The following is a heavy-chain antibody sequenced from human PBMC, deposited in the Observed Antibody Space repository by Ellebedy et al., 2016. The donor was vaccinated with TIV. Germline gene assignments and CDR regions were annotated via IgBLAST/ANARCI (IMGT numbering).Heavy chain of an antibody. CDR1: GYTFTSYA. CDR2: INAGNGNT. Sequence: AASVKVSCKASGYTFTSYAMHWVRQAPGQRLEWMGWINAGNGNTKYSQKFQGRFTITREPSASTAYMELSSLRSEDTAVYYCARVKWELPFDYWGQGTLVTVSS. CDR3: ARVKWELPFDY. J-gene: IGHJ4*02. D-gene: IGHD1-26*01. V-gene: IGHV1-3*01.